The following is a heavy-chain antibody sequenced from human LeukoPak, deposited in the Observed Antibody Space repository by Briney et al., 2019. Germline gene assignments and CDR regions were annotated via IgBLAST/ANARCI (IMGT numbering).Heavy chain of an antibody. CDR2: ISGSGGST. CDR1: GFTFSSNA. V-gene: IGHV3-23*01. CDR3: AKDIGFGGYDPFDY. D-gene: IGHD5-12*01. Sequence: GGSLRLSCAASGFTFSSNAMSWVRQAPGKGLEWVSAISGSGGSTYYADPVKGRFTISRDNSKNTLYLQMNSLRAEDTAVYYCAKDIGFGGYDPFDYWGQGTLVTVSS. J-gene: IGHJ4*02.